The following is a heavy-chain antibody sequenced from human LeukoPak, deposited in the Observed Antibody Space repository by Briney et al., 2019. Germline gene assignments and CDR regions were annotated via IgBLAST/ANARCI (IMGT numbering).Heavy chain of an antibody. CDR3: ASGRLLGY. CDR2: IKEDGSEK. V-gene: IGHV3-7*01. CDR1: GFTFSNYW. J-gene: IGHJ4*02. D-gene: IGHD2-15*01. Sequence: GGSLSLSCAASGFTFSNYWMSWVRQAPGKGLEWVANIKEDGSEKYYVDSVKGRFTISRDNARNSLYLQMNSLRAEDTAVYYWASGRLLGYWGQGTLVTVSS.